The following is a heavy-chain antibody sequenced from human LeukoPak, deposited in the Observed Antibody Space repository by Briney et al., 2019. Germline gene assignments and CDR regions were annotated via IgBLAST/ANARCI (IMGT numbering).Heavy chain of an antibody. Sequence: SETLSLTCTVSGGSISSYYWSWIRQPPGKGLEWIGYIYYSGSTNYNPSLKSRVTISVDTSKNQFSLKLSSVTAADTAVYYCARALLIVGADNWFDPWGQGTLVTVSS. V-gene: IGHV4-59*01. CDR2: IYYSGST. CDR3: ARALLIVGADNWFDP. CDR1: GGSISSYY. J-gene: IGHJ5*02. D-gene: IGHD1-26*01.